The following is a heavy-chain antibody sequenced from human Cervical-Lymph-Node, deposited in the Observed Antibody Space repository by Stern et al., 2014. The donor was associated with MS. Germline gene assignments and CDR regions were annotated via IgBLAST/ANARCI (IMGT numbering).Heavy chain of an antibody. CDR2: LYHSGST. CDR3: ARGGVIYTQDRNGFDV. D-gene: IGHD2-21*01. J-gene: IGHJ3*01. V-gene: IGHV4-30-2*01. CDR1: GGSISSGGSS. Sequence: QLQLQESGSGQAEPSQTLSLTCAVSGGSISSGGSSWNWIRQPPGKGLEWIGFLYHSGSTYYNPSLKGRVFISVDTSKNQFALNLRSVTAADTAVYYCARGGVIYTQDRNGFDVWGQGTMVTVSS.